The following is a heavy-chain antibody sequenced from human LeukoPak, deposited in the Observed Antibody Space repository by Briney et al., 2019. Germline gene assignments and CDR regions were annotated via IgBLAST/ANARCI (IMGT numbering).Heavy chain of an antibody. D-gene: IGHD1-7*01. Sequence: GGSLRLSCAASGFTFSSYWVKWVRQAAGKGLVWVSRIKSYGNSTSYADSVKGRFTISRDNAKNTLYLQMNSLRAEDTAVYYCARKSRNYIAPPDHWGQGTLVTVSS. J-gene: IGHJ4*02. CDR3: ARKSRNYIAPPDH. CDR2: IKSYGNST. V-gene: IGHV3-74*01. CDR1: GFTFSSYW.